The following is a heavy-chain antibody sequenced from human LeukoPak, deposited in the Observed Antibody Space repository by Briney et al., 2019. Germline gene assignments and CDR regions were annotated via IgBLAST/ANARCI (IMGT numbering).Heavy chain of an antibody. V-gene: IGHV3-23*01. CDR3: AKERTNFDY. D-gene: IGHD2-8*01. J-gene: IGHJ4*02. Sequence: PGGSLRLSCAASGFTFSSYAMSWVRQAPGKGLEWVSGFSVSDGRTFYADSVKGRFTISRDNSKNTLYLQMNSLRAEDTAVYYCAKERTNFDYWGQGTLVTVSS. CDR1: GFTFSSYA. CDR2: FSVSDGRT.